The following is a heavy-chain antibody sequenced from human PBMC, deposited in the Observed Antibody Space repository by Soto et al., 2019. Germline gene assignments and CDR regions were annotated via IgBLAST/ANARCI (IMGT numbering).Heavy chain of an antibody. CDR1: GFTFSSYS. V-gene: IGHV3-21*01. J-gene: IGHJ4*02. D-gene: IGHD6-19*01. Sequence: GGSLRLSCAASGFTFSSYSMNWVRQAPGKGLEWVSSISSSSSYIYYADSVKGRFTISRDNAKNSLYLQMNSLRAEDTAVYYCARDRWSSGWHNWGQGTLVTVSS. CDR3: ARDRWSSGWHN. CDR2: ISSSSSYI.